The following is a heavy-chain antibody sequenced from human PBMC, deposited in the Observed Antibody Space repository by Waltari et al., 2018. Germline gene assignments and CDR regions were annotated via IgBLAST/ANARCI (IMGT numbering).Heavy chain of an antibody. CDR3: AKSLTDQDYDFWSGYNFQH. Sequence: EVQLLESGGGLVQPGGSLRLSCAASGFTFSSYAMSWVRQAPGKGREWVSAISGSGGSTYYADTVKCRFTISRDNSKNSLYLQMNSLRAEDTAVYYCAKSLTDQDYDFWSGYNFQHWGQGTLVTVSS. CDR2: ISGSGGST. D-gene: IGHD3-3*01. J-gene: IGHJ1*01. CDR1: GFTFSSYA. V-gene: IGHV3-23*01.